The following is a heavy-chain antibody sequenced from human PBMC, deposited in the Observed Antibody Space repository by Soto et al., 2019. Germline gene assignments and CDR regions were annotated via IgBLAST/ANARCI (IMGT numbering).Heavy chain of an antibody. D-gene: IGHD2-15*01. J-gene: IGHJ6*02. CDR1: GFSLSTSEVG. V-gene: IGHV2-5*02. CDR2: IYWDGDK. CDR3: AHKGGRGAGMDV. Sequence: QITLKESGPTLVNPTQTLTLTCIFSGFSLSTSEVGVAWIRQSPGKALEWLALIYWDGDKRYSPFLKTRLTIXRXXSKRQVVLTMTNMDPVDTGTYYCAHKGGRGAGMDVWGQGTTVTVSS.